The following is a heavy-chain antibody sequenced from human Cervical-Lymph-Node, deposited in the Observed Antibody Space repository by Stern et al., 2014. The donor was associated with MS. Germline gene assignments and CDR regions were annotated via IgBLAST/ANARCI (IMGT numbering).Heavy chain of an antibody. CDR1: GFTFSHYS. Sequence: VQLVESGGGLVKPGESLRLSCDASGFTFSHYSINWVRQAPGKGLEWVSSISNNSPHSFYAASVEGRFTISRDSAKDSVSLHMVSLRAEDTAVYYCARARVGDYARSPHLDSWGQGTLVTVSS. D-gene: IGHD4-17*01. CDR2: ISNNSPHS. CDR3: ARARVGDYARSPHLDS. V-gene: IGHV3-21*01. J-gene: IGHJ4*02.